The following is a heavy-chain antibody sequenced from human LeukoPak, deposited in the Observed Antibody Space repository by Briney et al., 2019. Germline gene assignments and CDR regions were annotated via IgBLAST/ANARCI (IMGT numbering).Heavy chain of an antibody. CDR2: IYYSGST. Sequence: SETLSLTCTVSGGSISSEYWTWIRQPPGKRLGWIGYIYYSGSTNYNPSLKSRVTISVDTSKNQFSLKVRSVTAADTAVYYCARVYDFWSGYSEGAFDIWGQGTMVTVSS. CDR1: GGSISSEY. J-gene: IGHJ3*02. V-gene: IGHV4-59*01. CDR3: ARVYDFWSGYSEGAFDI. D-gene: IGHD3-3*01.